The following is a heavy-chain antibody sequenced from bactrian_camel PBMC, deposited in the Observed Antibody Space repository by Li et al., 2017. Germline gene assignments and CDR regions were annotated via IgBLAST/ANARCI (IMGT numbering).Heavy chain of an antibody. Sequence: VQLVESGGALVQPGGSLRLSCAASGFTFSSYYMNWVRQAPGKGLEWVSSIYSDGSNTNYADSVKGRFTSSRDNSKNTVYLQMNNLTPEDTGVYYCVKDPAGTGPYWGQGTQVTVS. V-gene: IGHV3S6*01. CDR2: IYSDGSNT. J-gene: IGHJ4*01. CDR3: VKDPAGTGPY. D-gene: IGHD5*01. CDR1: GFTFSSYY.